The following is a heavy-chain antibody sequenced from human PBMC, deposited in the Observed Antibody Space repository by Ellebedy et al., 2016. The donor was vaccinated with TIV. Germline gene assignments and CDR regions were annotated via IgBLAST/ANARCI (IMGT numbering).Heavy chain of an antibody. J-gene: IGHJ1*01. CDR2: IYPDDSDI. Sequence: GESLKISCKGSGYKFTSYWIGWVRQMPGKGLEWMGIIYPDDSDIRYSPSFQGQVTISADKSLSTAYLQWSSLRASDTAMYYCARIALADRGADQFFQHWGQGTLVTVSS. V-gene: IGHV5-51*01. CDR3: ARIALADRGADQFFQH. D-gene: IGHD6-13*01. CDR1: GYKFTSYW.